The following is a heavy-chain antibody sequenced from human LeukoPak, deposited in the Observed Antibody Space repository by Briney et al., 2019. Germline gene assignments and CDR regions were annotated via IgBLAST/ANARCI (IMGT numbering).Heavy chain of an antibody. CDR1: GYSISSGYF. D-gene: IGHD2-2*01. CDR2: IYSGTT. V-gene: IGHV4-38-2*01. CDR3: AGRDCSSDSCTTYKCFDP. J-gene: IGHJ5*02. Sequence: SENLSLTCAVSGYSISSGYFWGWIRQPPGKGVGWIGSIYSGTTYHYPSLNSRVPISVDTSTNQFSLRLSSVTAADTVIYYRAGRDCSSDSCTTYKCFDPWGQGTLVTVSS.